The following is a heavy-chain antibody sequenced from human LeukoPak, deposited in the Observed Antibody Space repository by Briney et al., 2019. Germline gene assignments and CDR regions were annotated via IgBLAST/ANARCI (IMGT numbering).Heavy chain of an antibody. CDR3: VKDLYGWEPKSGDY. CDR2: ISSNGIST. CDR1: GFTFSTYA. Sequence: PGGSQPVSGSASGFTFSTYAMHWVRQAPGKGLEYVSAISSNGISTYYADSVKGRFTISRDNSKNTLYLQMSSLRAEDTAVYYCVKDLYGWEPKSGDYWGKGSLVSVSS. D-gene: IGHD1-26*01. V-gene: IGHV3-64D*09. J-gene: IGHJ4*02.